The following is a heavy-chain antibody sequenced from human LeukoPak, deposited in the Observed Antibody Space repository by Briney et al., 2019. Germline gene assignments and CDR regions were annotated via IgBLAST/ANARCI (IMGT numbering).Heavy chain of an antibody. CDR2: IIPILGIA. J-gene: IGHJ6*02. Sequence: ASVRVSCKASGGTFSSYAISWVRQAPGQGLEWMGRIIPILGIANYAQKFQGRVTITADKSTSTAYMQLSSLRSEDTAVYYCARGYCSGGSCYPHFYYYYGMDVWGQGTTVTVSS. CDR3: ARGYCSGGSCYPHFYYYYGMDV. V-gene: IGHV1-69*04. CDR1: GGTFSSYA. D-gene: IGHD2-15*01.